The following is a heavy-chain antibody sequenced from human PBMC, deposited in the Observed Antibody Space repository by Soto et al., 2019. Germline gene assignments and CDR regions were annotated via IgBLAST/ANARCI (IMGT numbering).Heavy chain of an antibody. V-gene: IGHV1-69*01. CDR3: ARDPVEMATITDWFDP. D-gene: IGHD5-12*01. J-gene: IGHJ5*02. CDR1: GGTFSSYA. CDR2: IIPIFGTA. Sequence: QVQLVQSGAEVKKPGSSVKVSCKASGGTFSSYAISWVRQAPGQGLEWMGAIIPIFGTANYAQKFQGRVTITADESTSTAYMELSSLRSEDTAVYYCARDPVEMATITDWFDPWGQGTLVTVSS.